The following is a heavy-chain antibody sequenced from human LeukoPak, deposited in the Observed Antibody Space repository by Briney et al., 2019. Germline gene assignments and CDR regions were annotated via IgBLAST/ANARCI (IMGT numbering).Heavy chain of an antibody. CDR3: ARGYGDYDFDY. J-gene: IGHJ4*02. D-gene: IGHD4-17*01. Sequence: SETLSLTCTVSGYSISSGYYWGWIRQPPGKGLEWIGSIYHSGSTYYNPSLKSRVTISVDTSKNQFSLKLSSVTAADTAVYYCARGYGDYDFDYWGQGTLVTVSS. CDR1: GYSISSGYY. CDR2: IYHSGST. V-gene: IGHV4-38-2*02.